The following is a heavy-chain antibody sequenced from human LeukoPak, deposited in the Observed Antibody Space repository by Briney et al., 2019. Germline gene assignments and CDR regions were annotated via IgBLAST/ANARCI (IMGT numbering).Heavy chain of an antibody. CDR3: ARVGSGWYFDY. CDR1: GFTFSSYE. V-gene: IGHV3-48*03. D-gene: IGHD6-19*01. CDR2: ISSSGSTI. J-gene: IGHJ4*02. Sequence: GGSLRLPCAASGFTFSSYEMNWFRQAPGKGLEWVSYISSSGSTIYYADSVKGRFTISRDNAKNSLYLQMNSLRAEDTAVYYCARVGSGWYFDYWGQGTLVTVSS.